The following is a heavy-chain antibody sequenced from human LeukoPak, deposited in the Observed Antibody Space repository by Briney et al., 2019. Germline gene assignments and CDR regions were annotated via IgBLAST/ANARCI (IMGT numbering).Heavy chain of an antibody. CDR1: GGSISSYY. Sequence: PSETLSLTCTVSGGSISSYYWSWIRQPPGKGLEWIGYIYYSGSTNYNPSLKSRVTISVDTSKNQFSLKLSSVTAADTAVYYCARDLNSSGYEAPFGYWGQGTLVTVSS. V-gene: IGHV4-59*01. D-gene: IGHD3-22*01. CDR2: IYYSGST. CDR3: ARDLNSSGYEAPFGY. J-gene: IGHJ4*02.